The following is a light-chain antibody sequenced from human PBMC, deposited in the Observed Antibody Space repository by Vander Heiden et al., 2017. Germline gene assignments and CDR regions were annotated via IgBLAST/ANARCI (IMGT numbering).Light chain of an antibody. CDR1: QSISSY. CDR3: QQSYGSLST. J-gene: IGKJ2*01. CDR2: LAS. V-gene: IGKV1-39*01. Sequence: DIQMTQSPSSLSASVGDRVTITCRASQSISSYLNWYQHKPGKAPKHLIYLASSLQSGVPSRFSGRGSGTDFTLTISSLQPEDFATYYCQQSYGSLSTFGQGTKLQIK.